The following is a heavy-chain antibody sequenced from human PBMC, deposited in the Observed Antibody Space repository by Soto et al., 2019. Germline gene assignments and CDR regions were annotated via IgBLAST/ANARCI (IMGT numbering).Heavy chain of an antibody. CDR1: GFTFSSYG. Sequence: QVQLVDSGGGVVQPGRSLRLSCAASGFTFSSYGMHWVRQAPGKGLESVAVIAYDGSNKYYADSVKGRFTISRDNSKNTLYLQMNSLRAEDTAVYYCAKAGLPDCSGGGCYRPFDYWGQRTLVTVSS. V-gene: IGHV3-30*18. J-gene: IGHJ4*02. D-gene: IGHD2-15*01. CDR3: AKAGLPDCSGGGCYRPFDY. CDR2: IAYDGSNK.